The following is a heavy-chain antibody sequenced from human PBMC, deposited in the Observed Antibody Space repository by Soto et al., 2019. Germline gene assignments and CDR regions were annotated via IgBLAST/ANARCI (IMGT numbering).Heavy chain of an antibody. D-gene: IGHD1-26*01. CDR3: ARASSGVNCIDY. Sequence: GGALRGSSAASGGTCSTSGINWVRQAPGKGLEWVSYISSSGVTIYYSDSVKGRFTISRDNVQNSLYLQMNSLRDEDTAVYYCARASSGVNCIDYWGPVTPVPVSS. J-gene: IGHJ4*02. V-gene: IGHV3-48*02. CDR2: ISSSGVTI. CDR1: GGTCSTSG.